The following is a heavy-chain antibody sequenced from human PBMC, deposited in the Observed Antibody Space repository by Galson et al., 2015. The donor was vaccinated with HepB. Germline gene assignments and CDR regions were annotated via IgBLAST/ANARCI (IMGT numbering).Heavy chain of an antibody. CDR1: GFTFSSYS. Sequence: SLRLSCAASGFTFSSYSMNWVRQAPGKGLEWVSYISSSSSTIYYADSVKGRFTISRDNAKNSLYLQMNSLRAEDTAVYYCARDLEVPRGGGASDMCGQGTMLTVSS. CDR3: ARDLEVPRGGGASDM. D-gene: IGHD6-25*01. V-gene: IGHV3-48*01. J-gene: IGHJ3*02. CDR2: ISSSSSTI.